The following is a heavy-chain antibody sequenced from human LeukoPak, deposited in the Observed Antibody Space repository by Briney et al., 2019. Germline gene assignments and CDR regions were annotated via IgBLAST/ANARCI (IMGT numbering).Heavy chain of an antibody. CDR3: ARDQNPFFGAAVDWFDS. Sequence: ASVKVSCKASGYTFTSYGISWVRQAPGQGLERMGWISAYNGNTNYAQKLQGRVTMTTDTSTSTAYMELRSLRSDDTAVYYCARDQNPFFGAAVDWFDSWGQGTLVTVSS. D-gene: IGHD3-3*01. V-gene: IGHV1-18*01. CDR1: GYTFTSYG. J-gene: IGHJ5*01. CDR2: ISAYNGNT.